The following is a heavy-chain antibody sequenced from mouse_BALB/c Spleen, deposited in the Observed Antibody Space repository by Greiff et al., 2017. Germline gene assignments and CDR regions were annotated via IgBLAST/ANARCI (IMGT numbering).Heavy chain of an antibody. D-gene: IGHD2-3*01. J-gene: IGHJ1*01. CDR1: GFTFSSYT. Sequence: EVKLVESGGGLVQPGGSLKLSCAASGFTFSSYTMSWVRQTPEKRLEWVAYISNGGGSTYYPDTVKGRFTISRDNAKNTLYLQMSSLRSEDTAMYYCARQRGYYDPFDVWGAGTTVTVSS. CDR2: ISNGGGST. V-gene: IGHV5-12-2*01. CDR3: ARQRGYYDPFDV.